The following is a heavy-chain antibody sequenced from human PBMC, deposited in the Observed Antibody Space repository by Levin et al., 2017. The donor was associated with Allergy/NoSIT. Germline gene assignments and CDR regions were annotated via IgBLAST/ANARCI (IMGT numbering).Heavy chain of an antibody. CDR3: ARDLLFSGIAVAGTQLGY. V-gene: IGHV3-7*04. CDR1: GFTFSSYW. J-gene: IGHJ4*02. D-gene: IGHD6-19*01. Sequence: ETLSLTCAASGFTFSSYWMSWVRQAPGKGLEWVANIKQDGSEKYYVDSVKGRFTISRDNAKNSLYLQMNSLRAEDTAVYYCARDLLFSGIAVAGTQLGYWGQGTLVTVSS. CDR2: IKQDGSEK.